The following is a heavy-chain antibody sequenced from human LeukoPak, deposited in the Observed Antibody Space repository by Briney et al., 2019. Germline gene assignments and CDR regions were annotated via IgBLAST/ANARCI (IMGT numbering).Heavy chain of an antibody. Sequence: GGSLRLSCAASGFTFSSYSMNWVRQAPGKGLEWVSSISSSSSYIYYADSVKGRFTISRDNAKNSLYLQMNSLRAEDTAVYYCARDKEPITIFGAVIDYWGQGTLVTVSS. D-gene: IGHD3-3*01. V-gene: IGHV3-21*01. J-gene: IGHJ4*02. CDR2: ISSSSSYI. CDR3: ARDKEPITIFGAVIDY. CDR1: GFTFSSYS.